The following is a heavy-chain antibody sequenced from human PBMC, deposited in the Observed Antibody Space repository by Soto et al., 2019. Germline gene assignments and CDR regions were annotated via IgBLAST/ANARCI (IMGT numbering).Heavy chain of an antibody. CDR2: IVVGSGNT. CDR1: GFTFTSSA. V-gene: IGHV1-58*02. Sequence: GASVKVSCKASGFTFTSSAMQWVRQARGQRLEWIGWIVVGSGNTNYAQKFQERVTITRDMSTSTAYMELSSLRSEDTAVYYCAADALIGYCSGGSCSPYAFDIWGQGTMVTVSS. CDR3: AADALIGYCSGGSCSPYAFDI. J-gene: IGHJ3*02. D-gene: IGHD2-15*01.